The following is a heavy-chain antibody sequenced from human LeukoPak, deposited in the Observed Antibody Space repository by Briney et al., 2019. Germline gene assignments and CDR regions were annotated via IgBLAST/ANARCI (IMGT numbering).Heavy chain of an antibody. CDR1: GFTFSNYN. Sequence: GSLRPSCAASGFTFSNYNMNWVRQAPGKGLEWVSYISSSSSTIYYADSVKGRFTISRDNAQNSLYLQMNGLRDEDTAVYYCVRDRAYSFDYWGQGILVTVSS. J-gene: IGHJ4*02. CDR2: ISSSSSTI. D-gene: IGHD2-21*01. CDR3: VRDRAYSFDY. V-gene: IGHV3-48*02.